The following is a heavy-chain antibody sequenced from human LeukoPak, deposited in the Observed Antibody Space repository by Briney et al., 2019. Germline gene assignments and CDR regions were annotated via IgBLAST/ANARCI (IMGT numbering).Heavy chain of an antibody. J-gene: IGHJ3*02. D-gene: IGHD1-26*01. CDR2: IKQDGSEK. CDR1: GFTSTSYW. CDR3: ARGSYSQNDAFDI. Sequence: TGGSLRLSCVASGFTSTSYWMSWVRQAPGKGLEWVANIKQDGSEKYYVDSLKGRFAISRDNAKNSLFLQMNSLRAEDTAVYYCARGSYSQNDAFDIWGQGTMVTVSS. V-gene: IGHV3-7*01.